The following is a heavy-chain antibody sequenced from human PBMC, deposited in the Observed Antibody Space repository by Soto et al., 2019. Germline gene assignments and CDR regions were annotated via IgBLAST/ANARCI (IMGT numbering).Heavy chain of an antibody. V-gene: IGHV3-23*01. CDR3: AKDQGYCSSTSRYVGPEGDYYYYYGMDV. J-gene: IGHJ6*02. Sequence: EVQLLESGGGLVQPGGSLRLSCAASGFTFSSYAMSWVRQAPGKGLEWVSAISGSGGSTYYADSVKGRFTISRDNSKNTLYLQMNSLRAEDTAVYYCAKDQGYCSSTSRYVGPEGDYYYYYGMDVWGQGTTVTVSS. CDR1: GFTFSSYA. D-gene: IGHD2-2*01. CDR2: ISGSGGST.